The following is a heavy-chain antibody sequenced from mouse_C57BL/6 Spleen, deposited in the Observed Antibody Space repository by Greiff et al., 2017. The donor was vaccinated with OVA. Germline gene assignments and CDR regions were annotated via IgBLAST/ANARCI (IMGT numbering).Heavy chain of an antibody. D-gene: IGHD2-1*01. CDR2: INPGSGGT. Sequence: QVQLQQSGAELVRPGTSVKVSCKASGYAFTNYLIEWVKQRPGQGLEWIGVINPGSGGTNYNEKFKGKATLTADKSSSTAYMQLSSLTSEDSAVYFCARSTSLYYGNYDAMDYWGQGTSVTVSS. V-gene: IGHV1-54*01. CDR3: ARSTSLYYGNYDAMDY. J-gene: IGHJ4*01. CDR1: GYAFTNYL.